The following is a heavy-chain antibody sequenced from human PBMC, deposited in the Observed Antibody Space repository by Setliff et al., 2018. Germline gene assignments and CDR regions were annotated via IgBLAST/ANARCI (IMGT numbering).Heavy chain of an antibody. Sequence: SETLSLTCTVSVGSIRSINHHWGWVRQAPGKGLEWIASIFYSGSAHYNPSLRSRVTISIDTSKSQFSLRLSSVTAADTAVYSCATSGFCSAGSCYSFDDWGQGALVTVSS. V-gene: IGHV4-39*07. J-gene: IGHJ4*02. D-gene: IGHD2-15*01. CDR3: ATSGFCSAGSCYSFDD. CDR1: VGSIRSINHH. CDR2: IFYSGSA.